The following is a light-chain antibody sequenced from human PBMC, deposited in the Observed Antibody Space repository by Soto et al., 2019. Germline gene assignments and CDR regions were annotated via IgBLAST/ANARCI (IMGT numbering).Light chain of an antibody. Sequence: EIVLTQSPGTLSLSPGERATLSCRASQSVSNSYLAWYQQKPGQAPRLLIYGASSRATGIPDRVSGSGSGTDFTLTISRLEPEDFAVYYCKQYGSSPYTFGQGTKLEIK. CDR2: GAS. J-gene: IGKJ2*01. CDR3: KQYGSSPYT. CDR1: QSVSNSY. V-gene: IGKV3-20*01.